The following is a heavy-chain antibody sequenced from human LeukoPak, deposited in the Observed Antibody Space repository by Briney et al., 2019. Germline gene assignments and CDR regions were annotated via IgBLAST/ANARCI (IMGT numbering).Heavy chain of an antibody. D-gene: IGHD3-3*01. CDR1: GYIFSNYG. Sequence: GASVKVSCKASGYIFSNYGISWVRQAPGQGLEWMGWISAYNGNTNYAQKLQGRVTMTTDTSTSTAYMELRSLRSDDTAVYYCARALSDDFGSAYQDYWGQGTLVTVSS. V-gene: IGHV1-18*01. CDR3: ARALSDDFGSAYQDY. J-gene: IGHJ4*02. CDR2: ISAYNGNT.